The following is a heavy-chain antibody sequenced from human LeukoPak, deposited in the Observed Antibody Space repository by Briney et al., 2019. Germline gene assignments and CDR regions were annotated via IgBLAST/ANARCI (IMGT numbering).Heavy chain of an antibody. CDR2: FNPEDGET. Sequence: ASVRVSCKVSGYTLTELSMHWVRQAPGKGLEWMGGFNPEDGETIYAQKFQGRVTMTEDTSTDTAYMELSSLRSEDTAVYYCAGCDYGSGDWYFDLGGRGTLVTVS. V-gene: IGHV1-24*01. CDR3: AGCDYGSGDWYFDL. D-gene: IGHD4-17*01. CDR1: GYTLTELS. J-gene: IGHJ2*01.